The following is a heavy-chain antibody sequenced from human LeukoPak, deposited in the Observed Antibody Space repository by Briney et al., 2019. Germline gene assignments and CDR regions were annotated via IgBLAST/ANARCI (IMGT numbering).Heavy chain of an antibody. D-gene: IGHD2-15*01. CDR1: GGSISSGGYS. Sequence: SETLSLTCAVSGGSISSGGYSWSWIRQPPGKGLEWIGYIYYSGSTYYNPSLKSRVTISVDTSKSQFSLKLSSVTAADTAVYYCARDPGIWGGFDIWGQGTMVTVSS. V-gene: IGHV4-30-4*07. CDR2: IYYSGST. J-gene: IGHJ3*02. CDR3: ARDPGIWGGFDI.